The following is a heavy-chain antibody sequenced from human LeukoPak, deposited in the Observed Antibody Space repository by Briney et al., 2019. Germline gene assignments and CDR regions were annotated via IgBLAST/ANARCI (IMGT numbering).Heavy chain of an antibody. V-gene: IGHV4-59*08. Sequence: SETLSLTCTVSGGSISSYYWSWIRQPPGKGLEWIGYIFYSGSTNYNPSLKSRVTVSVDTSKNQFSLKLSSVTAADTAVYYCARGGTMTTVPLWGQGTLVTVSS. D-gene: IGHD4-17*01. CDR1: GGSISSYY. CDR3: ARGGTMTTVPL. CDR2: IFYSGST. J-gene: IGHJ4*02.